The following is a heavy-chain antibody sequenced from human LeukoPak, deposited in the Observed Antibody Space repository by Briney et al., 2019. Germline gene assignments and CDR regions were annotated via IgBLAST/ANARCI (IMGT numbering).Heavy chain of an antibody. CDR3: ARDWSYSGSYSFDY. J-gene: IGHJ4*02. V-gene: IGHV3-48*01. CDR1: GFTFSSYS. Sequence: PGGFLRLSCAASGFTFSSYSMNWVRQAPGKGLEWVSYISSSSSTIYYADSVKGRFTISRDNAKNSLYLQMNSLRAEDTAVYYCARDWSYSGSYSFDYWGQGTLVTVSS. D-gene: IGHD1-26*01. CDR2: ISSSSSTI.